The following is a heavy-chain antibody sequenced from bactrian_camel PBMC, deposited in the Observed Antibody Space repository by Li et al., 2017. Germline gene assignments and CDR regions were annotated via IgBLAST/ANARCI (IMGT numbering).Heavy chain of an antibody. Sequence: VQLVESGGGSVQTGGSLRLSCTASDYTVRRYCMFWFRQGSGKEREGVAGISTGGGTTRYSASVEGRFTISRDNGAKMVYLEMSSLKPEDTAMYYCAAGQNAGPWYPLQRSSYLNWGQGTQVTVS. CDR3: AAGQNAGPWYPLQRSSYLN. D-gene: IGHD1*01. J-gene: IGHJ4*01. CDR1: DYTVRRYC. CDR2: ISTGGGTT. V-gene: IGHV3S40*01.